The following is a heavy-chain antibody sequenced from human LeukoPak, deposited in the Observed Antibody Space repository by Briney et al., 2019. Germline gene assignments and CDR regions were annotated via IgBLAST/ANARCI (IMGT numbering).Heavy chain of an antibody. Sequence: GGPLRLSCAASGFTFSSYAMHWVRQAPGKGLEWVAVISYDGSNKYYADSVKGRFTISRDNSKNTLYLQMNSLRAEDTAVYYCAREVDTAMGYYFDYWGQGTLVTVSS. CDR2: ISYDGSNK. CDR3: AREVDTAMGYYFDY. V-gene: IGHV3-30-3*01. J-gene: IGHJ4*02. CDR1: GFTFSSYA. D-gene: IGHD5-18*01.